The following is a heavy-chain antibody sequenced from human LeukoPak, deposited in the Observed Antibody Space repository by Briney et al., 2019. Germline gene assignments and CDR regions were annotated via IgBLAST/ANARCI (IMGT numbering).Heavy chain of an antibody. CDR3: ARGYSSGCLGY. Sequence: GGSLRLSCAASGFTFNNAWMHWVRQAPGKGLEWVAVISYDGSNKYYADPVKGRFTISRDSSKNTLYLQMNSLRAEDTAVYYCARGYSSGCLGYWGQGTLVTVSS. CDR1: GFTFNNAW. D-gene: IGHD6-19*01. V-gene: IGHV3-30-3*01. CDR2: ISYDGSNK. J-gene: IGHJ4*02.